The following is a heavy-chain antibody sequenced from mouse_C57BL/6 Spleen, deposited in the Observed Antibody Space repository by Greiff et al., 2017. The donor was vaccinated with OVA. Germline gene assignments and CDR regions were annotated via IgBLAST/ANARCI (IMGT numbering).Heavy chain of an antibody. J-gene: IGHJ4*01. CDR3: ARGRVYYNNYYAMDY. D-gene: IGHD2-5*01. CDR2: IGPGSGST. Sequence: QVQLQQSGAELVKPGASVSISCKASGYTFTDYYINWVKQRPGQGLEWIGKIGPGSGSTYYNEKFTGKATLTADSSSSTSYMQLSSLTSEDSAVDFGARGRVYYNNYYAMDYWGQGTSVTVSA. V-gene: IGHV1-77*01. CDR1: GYTFTDYY.